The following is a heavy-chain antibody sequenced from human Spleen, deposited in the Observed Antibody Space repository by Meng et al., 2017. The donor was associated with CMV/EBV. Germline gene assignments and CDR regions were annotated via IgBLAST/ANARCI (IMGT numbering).Heavy chain of an antibody. Sequence: SGVTFSSFVRSYVRHAPRQALESVSTIIVTVDTTPYAASFTGRFTISIDNSKNTLYVQLNRLRTEDTAVYYCANPQEGSILPPIFDYWGQGTLVTVSS. V-gene: IGHV3-23*01. CDR3: ANPQEGSILPPIFDY. J-gene: IGHJ4*02. CDR1: GVTFSSFV. CDR2: IIVTVDTT. D-gene: IGHD1-26*01.